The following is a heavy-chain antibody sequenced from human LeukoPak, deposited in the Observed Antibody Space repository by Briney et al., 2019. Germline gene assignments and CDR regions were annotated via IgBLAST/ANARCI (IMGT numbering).Heavy chain of an antibody. CDR1: GGSISSYY. CDR3: ARELYSSGWDYFDY. D-gene: IGHD6-19*01. J-gene: IGHJ4*02. CDR2: IYYSGST. V-gene: IGHV4-59*01. Sequence: KPSETLSLTCTVSGGSISSYYWSWIRQPPGKGLEWIGYIYYSGSTNYNPSLKSRVTISVDTSKNQFSLKLSSVTAADTAVYYCARELYSSGWDYFDYWGQGTLVTVSS.